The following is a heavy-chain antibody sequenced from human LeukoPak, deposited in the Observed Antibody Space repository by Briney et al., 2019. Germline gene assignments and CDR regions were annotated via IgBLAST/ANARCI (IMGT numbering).Heavy chain of an antibody. CDR1: GGSISSSSYY. J-gene: IGHJ4*02. Sequence: SETLSLTCTVSGGSISSSSYYWGWIRQPPGKGLEWIGSIYYSGSTYYNPSLKSRVTISVDTSKNQFSLKLSSATAADTAVYYCARGVRWELLENYFDYWGQGTLVTVSS. CDR2: IYYSGST. D-gene: IGHD1-26*01. V-gene: IGHV4-39*07. CDR3: ARGVRWELLENYFDY.